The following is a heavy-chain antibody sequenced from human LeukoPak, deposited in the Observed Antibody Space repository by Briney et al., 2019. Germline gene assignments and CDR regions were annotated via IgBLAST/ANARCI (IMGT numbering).Heavy chain of an antibody. CDR1: GFSVSNNY. Sequence: GGSLRLSCVVSGFSVSNNYVSWVRQAPGKGLEWVANIKQDGSEKYYVDSVKGRFTISRDNAKNSLYLQMNSLRAEDTAVYYCAELGITMIGGVWGKGTTVTISS. V-gene: IGHV3-7*01. CDR3: AELGITMIGGV. J-gene: IGHJ6*04. D-gene: IGHD3-10*02. CDR2: IKQDGSEK.